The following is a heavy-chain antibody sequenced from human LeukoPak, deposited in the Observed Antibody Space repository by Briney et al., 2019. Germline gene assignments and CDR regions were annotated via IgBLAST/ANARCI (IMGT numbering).Heavy chain of an antibody. CDR2: IYHSGST. V-gene: IGHV4-59*08. CDR3: VRHAATRHNYGMDV. J-gene: IGHJ6*02. CDR1: GGSISHYY. Sequence: RPSETLSLTCTVSGGSISHYYWSWIRQPPGKGLEWIGHIYHSGSTNYNPSFKSRVTISVDTSKNHFSLYLSSVTAADTAVYYCVRHAATRHNYGMDVWGQGTTVTVSS. D-gene: IGHD6-13*01.